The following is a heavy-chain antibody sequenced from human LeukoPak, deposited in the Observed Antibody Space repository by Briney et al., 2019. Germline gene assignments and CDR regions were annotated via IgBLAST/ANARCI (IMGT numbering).Heavy chain of an antibody. J-gene: IGHJ4*02. CDR2: ISGSGGST. Sequence: GGSLRLSCAASGFTFSTYAMSWVRQAPGKGLEWVSAISGSGGSTYYADSVKGRFTISRDNSKNTLYLQMNSLRAEDTAVYYCAKTSASSSWTPFDYWGQGTLVTVSS. V-gene: IGHV3-23*01. CDR3: AKTSASSSWTPFDY. CDR1: GFTFSTYA. D-gene: IGHD6-13*01.